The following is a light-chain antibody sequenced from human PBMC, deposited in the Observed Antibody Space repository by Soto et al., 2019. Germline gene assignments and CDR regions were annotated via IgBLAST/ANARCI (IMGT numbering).Light chain of an antibody. J-gene: IGKJ4*01. Sequence: EIVLTQSPGTVSLSPGERATLSCRASQSVSNSYLAWYQQKPGQAPRLLIYDASSRATGIPGRFSGSGSGTDFTLTISRLEPEDFAVYYCQQYGSSVLTFGGGTKVEIK. CDR3: QQYGSSVLT. CDR2: DAS. V-gene: IGKV3-20*01. CDR1: QSVSNSY.